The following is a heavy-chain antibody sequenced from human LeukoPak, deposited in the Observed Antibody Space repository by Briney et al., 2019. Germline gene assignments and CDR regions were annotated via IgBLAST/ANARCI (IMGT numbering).Heavy chain of an antibody. CDR3: ASPAHQWHWYYFDY. V-gene: IGHV3-21*01. Sequence: GGSLRLSCTASGFTFSSYSMNWVRQAPGKGLEWVSYISSSSSNIFYADSFKGRFTISRDNAQNSLYLQMNSLRVEDTAVYYCASPAHQWHWYYFDYRGQGTLVTVSS. CDR1: GFTFSSYS. J-gene: IGHJ4*02. D-gene: IGHD6-19*01. CDR2: ISSSSSNI.